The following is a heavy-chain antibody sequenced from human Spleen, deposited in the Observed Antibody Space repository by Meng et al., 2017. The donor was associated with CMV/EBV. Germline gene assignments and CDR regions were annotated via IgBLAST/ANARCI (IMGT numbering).Heavy chain of an antibody. J-gene: IGHJ6*02. CDR2: ISYDGSNK. Sequence: LSLTCAASGFTFSSYAMHWVRQAPGKGLGWVAVISYDGSNKYYAESVKGRFTISRDNSKNTLYLQMNSLRAEDTAVYYCAKHNGVGYSSSSLYYYYGMDVWGQGTTVTVSS. D-gene: IGHD6-6*01. CDR3: AKHNGVGYSSSSLYYYYGMDV. CDR1: GFTFSSYA. V-gene: IGHV3-30-3*02.